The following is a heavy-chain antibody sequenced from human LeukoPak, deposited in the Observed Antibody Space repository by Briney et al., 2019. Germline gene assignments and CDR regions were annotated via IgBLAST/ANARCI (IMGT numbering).Heavy chain of an antibody. V-gene: IGHV4-59*12. CDR2: IYYSGST. CDR1: GGSISSYY. D-gene: IGHD6-19*01. J-gene: IGHJ4*02. CDR3: ARGSGWLRYFDY. Sequence: PSETLSLTCTVSGGSISSYYWSWVRQPPGKGLEWIGYIYYSGSTNYNPSLKSRVTISVDTSKNQFSLKLSSVTAADTAVYYCARGSGWLRYFDYWGQGTLVTVSS.